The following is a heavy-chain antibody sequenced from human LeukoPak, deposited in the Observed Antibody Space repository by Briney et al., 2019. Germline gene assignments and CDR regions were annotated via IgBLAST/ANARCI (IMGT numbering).Heavy chain of an antibody. J-gene: IGHJ4*02. D-gene: IGHD2-15*01. Sequence: GGSLRLSCAASGFTFSSYSMNWVRQAPGKGLEWVSAISGSGGSTYYADSVKGRFTISRDNSKNTLYLQMNSLRAEDTAVYYCAKAEAIAVVVVAATLYDYWGQGTLVTVSS. V-gene: IGHV3-23*01. CDR2: ISGSGGST. CDR1: GFTFSSYS. CDR3: AKAEAIAVVVVAATLYDY.